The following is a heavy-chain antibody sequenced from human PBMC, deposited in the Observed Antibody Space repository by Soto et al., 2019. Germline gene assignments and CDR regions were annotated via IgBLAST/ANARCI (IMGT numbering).Heavy chain of an antibody. CDR2: IDGDSGGT. Sequence: QVQLMQSGAEVKKPGASVKVSCKASGYTFTNYYIHWVRQAPGQGLEWLGWIDGDSGGTSDAQKFQGWVTMTRDTSINTAYMELSRLTSDDTAVYYCARTPNNGRAGVYGMDVWGQGTTVTVSS. J-gene: IGHJ6*02. V-gene: IGHV1-2*04. D-gene: IGHD1-26*01. CDR3: ARTPNNGRAGVYGMDV. CDR1: GYTFTNYY.